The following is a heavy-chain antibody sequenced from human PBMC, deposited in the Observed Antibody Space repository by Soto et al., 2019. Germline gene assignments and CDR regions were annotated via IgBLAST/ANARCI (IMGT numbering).Heavy chain of an antibody. CDR3: SRIAVSGPHTGFDY. J-gene: IGHJ4*02. D-gene: IGHD6-19*01. CDR2: VSHIGST. V-gene: IGHV4-39*01. Sequence: SETLSLTCSVSGGSISDSSYLWGWVRQPPGKGLQWIGSVSHIGSTNYNPSLKSRLTISVGTSKTQSSLRLDSVTAADTAVYYCSRIAVSGPHTGFDYWGQGILVTVSS. CDR1: GGSISDSSYL.